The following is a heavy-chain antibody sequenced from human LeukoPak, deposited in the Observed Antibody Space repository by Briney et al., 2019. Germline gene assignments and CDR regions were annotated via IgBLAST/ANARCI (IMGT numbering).Heavy chain of an antibody. Sequence: PSETLSPTCTVSGGSISSSYYYWVWIRQPPGKGLEWIGSIYYSGSTYYNPSLKSRVTISVDTSKNHFSLKLSSVTAADTAVYYCARVVRYNTSSEGYYYMDVWGKGTTVTVSS. D-gene: IGHD6-6*01. V-gene: IGHV4-39*07. CDR2: IYYSGST. CDR1: GGSISSSYYY. CDR3: ARVVRYNTSSEGYYYMDV. J-gene: IGHJ6*03.